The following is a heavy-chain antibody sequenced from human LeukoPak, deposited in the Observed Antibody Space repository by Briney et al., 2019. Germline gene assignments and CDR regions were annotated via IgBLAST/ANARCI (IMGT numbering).Heavy chain of an antibody. J-gene: IGHJ6*04. Sequence: PGGSLRLSCVASGFTFSSYSMNWVRQAPGKGLEWVSSITSSSSSIYYSDSLKGRFTISRDNAKNSLYLQMSSLRAEGTAVYYCATAYYYGSGSYNYYYYGMDVWGKGTTVTVSS. CDR2: ITSSSSSI. D-gene: IGHD3-10*01. CDR1: GFTFSSYS. V-gene: IGHV3-21*01. CDR3: ATAYYYGSGSYNYYYYGMDV.